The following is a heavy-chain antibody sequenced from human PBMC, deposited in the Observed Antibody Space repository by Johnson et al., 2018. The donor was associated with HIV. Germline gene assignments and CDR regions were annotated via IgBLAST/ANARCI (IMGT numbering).Heavy chain of an antibody. D-gene: IGHD2-15*01. CDR1: GFTFSSYG. Sequence: QMQLVESGGGVVQPGGSLRLSCVVSGFTFSSYGMHWVRQAPGKGLEWVAFIRYDGSNKYYADSVKGRFTISRDNSKNTLYLQMNSLRAEDTAVYYCAKDNIVVVSRDAFDIWGQGTMVTVSS. J-gene: IGHJ3*02. V-gene: IGHV3-30*02. CDR3: AKDNIVVVSRDAFDI. CDR2: IRYDGSNK.